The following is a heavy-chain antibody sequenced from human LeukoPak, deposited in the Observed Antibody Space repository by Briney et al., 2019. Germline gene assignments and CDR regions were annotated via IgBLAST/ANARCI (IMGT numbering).Heavy chain of an antibody. J-gene: IGHJ5*02. V-gene: IGHV1-18*01. CDR2: ISGYNGKT. Sequence: ASVKVSCKPSGYTFTNKGFSWVRQAPGQGLEWMGWISGYNGKTNYAQKFQGRITMTTDTSTSTGYMELRNLRSDDTAAYDCARDDGWSLLSFDPWGQGTLVIVSS. CDR1: GYTFTNKG. D-gene: IGHD3-3*01. CDR3: ARDDGWSLLSFDP.